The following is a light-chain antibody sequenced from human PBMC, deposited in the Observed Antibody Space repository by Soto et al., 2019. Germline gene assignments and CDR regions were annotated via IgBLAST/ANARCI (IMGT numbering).Light chain of an antibody. CDR3: EAWDSNTNWV. CDR2: LEGSGSY. Sequence: QSVLTQSSSASASLGSSVKLTCTLSRGHSSYIIAWHQQQLGKAPRYLMKLEGSGSYNKGSGVPDRFSGSSSGADRYLTISNLQFEDEADYYCEAWDSNTNWVFGGGTQLTVL. CDR1: RGHSSYI. J-gene: IGLJ3*02. V-gene: IGLV4-60*02.